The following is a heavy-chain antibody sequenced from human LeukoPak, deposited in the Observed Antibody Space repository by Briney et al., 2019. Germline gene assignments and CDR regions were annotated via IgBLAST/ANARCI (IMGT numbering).Heavy chain of an antibody. CDR3: ATGYDFWSGSSPFDY. Sequence: ASVKVSCKVPGYTLTELSMHWVRQAPGKGLEWMGGFDPEDGETIYAQKFQGRVTMTEDTSTDTAYMELSSLRSEDTAVYYCATGYDFWSGSSPFDYWGQGTLVTVSS. D-gene: IGHD3-3*01. CDR2: FDPEDGET. CDR1: GYTLTELS. V-gene: IGHV1-24*01. J-gene: IGHJ4*02.